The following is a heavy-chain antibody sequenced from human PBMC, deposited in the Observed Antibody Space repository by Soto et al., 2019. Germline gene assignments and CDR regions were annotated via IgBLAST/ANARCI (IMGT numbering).Heavy chain of an antibody. J-gene: IGHJ5*02. Sequence: GGSLRLSCAASGSTFSRYAMNWVRQAPGKGLEWVSGISASGGSTYYADFVKGRITISRDNPKSTLYLQMNSLRVDDTGEYYCARDRGVELVPLATVDWFDPWGQGSVVTVSS. V-gene: IGHV3-23*01. D-gene: IGHD3-10*01. CDR1: GSTFSRYA. CDR2: ISASGGST. CDR3: ARDRGVELVPLATVDWFDP.